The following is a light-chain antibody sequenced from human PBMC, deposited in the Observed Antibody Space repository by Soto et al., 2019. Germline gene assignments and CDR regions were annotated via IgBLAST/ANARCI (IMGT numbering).Light chain of an antibody. CDR1: SSDIGASNS. CDR3: GSKAGSNKHVV. Sequence: CAGSSSDIGASNSVSWYQQHPGKAPKLLISEVTKRPSGVPDRFSGSKSGNTASLTVSGLQADDKADYYCGSKAGSNKHVVFGGGTKLTVL. J-gene: IGLJ2*01. V-gene: IGLV2-8*01. CDR2: EVT.